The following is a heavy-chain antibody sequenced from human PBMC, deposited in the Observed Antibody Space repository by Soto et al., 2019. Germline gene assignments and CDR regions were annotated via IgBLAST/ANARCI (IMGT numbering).Heavy chain of an antibody. V-gene: IGHV3-9*01. CDR2: ISWNSGSI. CDR1: GFTFDDYA. J-gene: IGHJ3*02. CDR3: AKDIIRRNFWSGYYKGDAFDI. D-gene: IGHD3-3*01. Sequence: PGGSLRLSCAASGFTFDDYAMHWGRQAPGKGLEWVAGISWNSGSIGYADSVKGRFTISRDNAKNSLYLQMNSLRAEDTALYYCAKDIIRRNFWSGYYKGDAFDIWGQGTMVTVSS.